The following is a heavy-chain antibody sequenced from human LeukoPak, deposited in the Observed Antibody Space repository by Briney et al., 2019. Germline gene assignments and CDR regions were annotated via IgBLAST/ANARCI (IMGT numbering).Heavy chain of an antibody. J-gene: IGHJ4*02. V-gene: IGHV3-21*01. CDR2: IDYDSSHI. CDR3: ARDPLRYLRVGHYDY. CDR1: GFTFSRFA. Sequence: GGSLRLSCSASGFTFSRFAMTWVRQLPGKGLEWVSSIDYDSSHIYYAASVRGRFTISRDNARNSVYLQMNSLRVEDTAVYYCARDPLRYLRVGHYDYWGQGTLVAVSS. D-gene: IGHD3-9*01.